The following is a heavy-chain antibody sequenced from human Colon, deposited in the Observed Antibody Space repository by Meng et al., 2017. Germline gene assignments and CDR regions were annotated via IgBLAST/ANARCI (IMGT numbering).Heavy chain of an antibody. CDR1: GAATTSSTYY. D-gene: IGHD3-10*01. V-gene: IGHV4-39*07. CDR2: IYYSGST. CDR3: AVWFGELLSGNWFDP. J-gene: IGHJ5*02. Sequence: QLEEPGPELAQPPATLSLTCTVSGAATTSSTYYWALISQPPGKGLEWIGSIYYSGSTYYNPSLKSRVTISVHTSKNQFSLKLSSVTAADTAVYYCAVWFGELLSGNWFDPWGQGTLVTVSS.